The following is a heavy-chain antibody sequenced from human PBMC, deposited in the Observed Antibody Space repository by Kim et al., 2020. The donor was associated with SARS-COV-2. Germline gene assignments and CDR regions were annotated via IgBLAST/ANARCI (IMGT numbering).Heavy chain of an antibody. CDR1: GFTFSSYA. J-gene: IGHJ6*02. D-gene: IGHD4-17*01. V-gene: IGHV3-23*01. Sequence: GGSLRLSCAASGFTFSSYAMSWVRQAPGKGLEWVSAISGSGGSTYYADSVKGRFTISRDNSKNTLYLQMNSLRAEDTAVYYCAKDHGGYYYYGMDVWGQGTTVTVSS. CDR3: AKDHGGYYYYGMDV. CDR2: ISGSGGST.